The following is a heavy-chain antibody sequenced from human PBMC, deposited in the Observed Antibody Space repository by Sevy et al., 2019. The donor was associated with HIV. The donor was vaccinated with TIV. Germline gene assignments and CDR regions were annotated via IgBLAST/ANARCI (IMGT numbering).Heavy chain of an antibody. CDR2: ILSSGSST. CDR3: AKVTRISRCASCAFEN. D-gene: IGHD1-26*01. CDR1: GFTFGSFA. V-gene: IGHV3-23*01. J-gene: IGHJ3*02. Sequence: GGSLRLSCAASGFTFGSFAMTWVRQAPGKGPEWVSGILSSGSSTYYADFVNGRFTISRDTAKNMLYLQMNSLGAEDTAVYYCAKVTRISRCASCAFENWGQGTLVTVSS.